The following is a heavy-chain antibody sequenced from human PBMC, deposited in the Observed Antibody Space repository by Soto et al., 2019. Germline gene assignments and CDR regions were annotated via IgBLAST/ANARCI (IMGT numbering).Heavy chain of an antibody. CDR2: IWYDGSNK. CDR3: GKNVCVWNSRQIKYYYYYGLGV. D-gene: IGHD1-1*01. J-gene: IGHJ6*02. V-gene: IGHV3-33*06. Sequence: GGSLRLSCAASGFTFSNYVMHWVRQAPGKGLEWVAVIWYDGSNKYYTDSVKGQFTISRDNSKNTLYLQMNTPRAEDTAAYYCGKNVCVWNSRQIKYYYYYGLGVWGQGTTVTVSS. CDR1: GFTFSNYV.